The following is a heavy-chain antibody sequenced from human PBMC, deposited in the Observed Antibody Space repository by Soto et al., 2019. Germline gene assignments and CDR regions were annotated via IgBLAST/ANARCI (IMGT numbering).Heavy chain of an antibody. Sequence: SETLSLTCTVSDGSISTYYCNWIRQPAGKGLEWIGRIDASGSTDYDPSLKSRVTMSVDTSKNQFSLRLSSVAAADTAVYYCARGGHDFWSGPFDYWGQGAQVTVSS. D-gene: IGHD3-3*01. CDR2: IDASGST. J-gene: IGHJ4*02. CDR1: DGSISTYY. CDR3: ARGGHDFWSGPFDY. V-gene: IGHV4-4*07.